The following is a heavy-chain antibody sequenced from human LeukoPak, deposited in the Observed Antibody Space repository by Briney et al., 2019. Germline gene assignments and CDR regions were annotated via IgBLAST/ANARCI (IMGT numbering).Heavy chain of an antibody. CDR2: ISSDGNTK. CDR3: AKGNDIGGYYYPHFDY. D-gene: IGHD3-22*01. J-gene: IGHJ4*02. CDR1: GFTFSSYG. Sequence: GGSLRLSCAASGFTFSSYGMHWVRQAPGKGLEWVAVISSDGNTKNYVDSVKGRFTFSRDNSKNTLYLQMNSLRAEDTAVYYCAKGNDIGGYYYPHFDYWGQGTLVTVSS. V-gene: IGHV3-30*18.